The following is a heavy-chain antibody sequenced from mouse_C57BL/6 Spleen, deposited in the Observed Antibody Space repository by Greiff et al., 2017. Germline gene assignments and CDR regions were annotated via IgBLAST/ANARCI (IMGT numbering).Heavy chain of an antibody. J-gene: IGHJ4*01. V-gene: IGHV5-9-1*02. CDR1: GFTFSSYA. Sequence: EVKLMESGEGLVKPGGSLKLSCAASGFTFSSYAMSWVRQTPEKRLEWVAYISSGGDYIYYADTVKGRFTISRDNARNTLYLQMSSLKSEDTAMYYCTRDSDYGTMDYWGQGTSVTVSS. CDR2: ISSGGDYI. D-gene: IGHD1-1*01. CDR3: TRDSDYGTMDY.